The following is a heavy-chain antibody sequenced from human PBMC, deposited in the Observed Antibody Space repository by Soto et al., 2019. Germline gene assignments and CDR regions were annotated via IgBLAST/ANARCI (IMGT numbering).Heavy chain of an antibody. CDR3: ARGPAPHYYYYMDV. CDR2: INAGNGNT. V-gene: IGHV1-3*01. J-gene: IGHJ6*03. CDR1: GYTFTSYA. Sequence: ASVKVSWKACGYTFTSYAMHWVRQAPGQRLEWMGWINAGNGNTKYSQKFQGRVTITRDTSASTAYMELSSLRSEDTAVYYCARGPAPHYYYYMDVWGKGTTVTVSS.